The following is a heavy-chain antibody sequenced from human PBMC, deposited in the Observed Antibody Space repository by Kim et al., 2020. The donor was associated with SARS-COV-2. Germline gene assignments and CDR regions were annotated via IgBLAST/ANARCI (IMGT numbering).Heavy chain of an antibody. Sequence: QKLKGRVTMTTDTSTSTAYMELRSLRSDDTAVYYCARDRGSYYPMSYFDYWGQGTLVTVSS. CDR3: ARDRGSYYPMSYFDY. V-gene: IGHV1-18*01. D-gene: IGHD1-26*01. J-gene: IGHJ4*02.